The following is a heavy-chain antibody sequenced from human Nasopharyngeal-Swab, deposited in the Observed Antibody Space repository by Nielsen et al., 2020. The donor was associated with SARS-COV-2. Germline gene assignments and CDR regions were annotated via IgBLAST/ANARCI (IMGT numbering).Heavy chain of an antibody. CDR2: KSYDGSNE. Sequence: GESLKISCAASGFTFDDYGIHWVRQAPGKGLEWVAMKSYDGSNEYYADSVKGQFIISKDSSKNTLYLQMNSLRAEDTAVYYCAKERFYSGSGKYPRDFDYWGQGALVSVSS. J-gene: IGHJ4*02. CDR3: AKERFYSGSGKYPRDFDY. D-gene: IGHD3-10*01. V-gene: IGHV3-30*18. CDR1: GFTFDDYG.